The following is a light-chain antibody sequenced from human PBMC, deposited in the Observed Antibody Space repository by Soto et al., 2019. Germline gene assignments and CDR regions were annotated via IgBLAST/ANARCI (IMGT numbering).Light chain of an antibody. CDR1: SSNIGSYP. CDR3: AAWDASLSGHV. J-gene: IGLJ7*01. CDR2: SDD. V-gene: IGLV1-47*02. Sequence: QSVLTQSPSASGTPGQRVTLSCYGSSSNIGSYPVYWYQQLPGTAPKLLINSDDQRPSGVPDRFSASKSGTSASLAISGLRSEDEADYYCAAWDASLSGHVFGAGTQLTVL.